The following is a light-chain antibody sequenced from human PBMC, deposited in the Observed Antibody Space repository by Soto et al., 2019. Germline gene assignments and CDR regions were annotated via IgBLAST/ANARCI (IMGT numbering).Light chain of an antibody. Sequence: EIVLTQSPATLSLSPGERATLSCRASQSVTSYLAWYQQKPGQAPRLLIYEASNRATGIPARFSGSGSGTDFTLTISSLEPEDFAVYYCQQRRNWPSFGGGTKVEIK. J-gene: IGKJ4*01. CDR1: QSVTSY. CDR3: QQRRNWPS. V-gene: IGKV3-11*01. CDR2: EAS.